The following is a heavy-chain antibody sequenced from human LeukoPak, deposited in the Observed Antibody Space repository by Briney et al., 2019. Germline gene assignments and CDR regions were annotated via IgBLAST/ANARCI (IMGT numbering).Heavy chain of an antibody. D-gene: IGHD3-10*01. CDR3: ARVSRGEYYGSGSYYNVRSYYFDY. J-gene: IGHJ4*02. Sequence: GGSLRLSCAASGFTFSSYSMNWVRQAPGKGLEWVSSISSSSSYIYYADSVKGRFTISRDNAKNSLYLQMNSLRAEDTAVYYCARVSRGEYYGSGSYYNVRSYYFDYWGQGTPVTVSS. V-gene: IGHV3-21*01. CDR1: GFTFSSYS. CDR2: ISSSSSYI.